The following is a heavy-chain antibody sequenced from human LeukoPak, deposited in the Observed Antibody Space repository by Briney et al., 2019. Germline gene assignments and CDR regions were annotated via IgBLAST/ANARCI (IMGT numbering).Heavy chain of an antibody. J-gene: IGHJ6*03. Sequence: PGGSLRLSCAASGFTFSSYAMSWVRQAPGKGLEWVSGVSGSGGKTNYVDSVKGRFTISRDNSKNTVHLRVESLRVEDTAVYYCAKGSRYNSGLLHYMDVWGKGTTVTVSS. V-gene: IGHV3-23*01. D-gene: IGHD6-19*01. CDR1: GFTFSSYA. CDR3: AKGSRYNSGLLHYMDV. CDR2: VSGSGGKT.